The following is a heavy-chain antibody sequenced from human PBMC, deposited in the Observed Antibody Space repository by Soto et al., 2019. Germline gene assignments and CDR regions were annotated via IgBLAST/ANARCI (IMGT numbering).Heavy chain of an antibody. D-gene: IGHD3-3*01. CDR1: GYTFTSYN. Sequence: ASVKVSCKASGYTFTSYNINWVRQAPGQGLEWVAGSTSNSGNSDYAQKFQGRLTVTRDTSISTAYMELSSLRSDDTAVYYCVLLGVFDHWGQGTLVTV. CDR3: VLLGVFDH. CDR2: STSNSGNS. V-gene: IGHV1-8*01. J-gene: IGHJ4*02.